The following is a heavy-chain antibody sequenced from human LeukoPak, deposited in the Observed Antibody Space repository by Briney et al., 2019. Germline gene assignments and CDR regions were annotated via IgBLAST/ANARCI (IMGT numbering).Heavy chain of an antibody. CDR1: GFTFSDYY. J-gene: IGHJ6*02. D-gene: IGHD6-19*01. V-gene: IGHV3-11*01. CDR3: ARAMGSSGWISADYYGMDV. Sequence: GGSLRLSCAASGFTFSDYYMSWIRQAPGKGLEWVSYISSSGSTIYYADSVKGRFTLSRDNAKNSLYLQMNSLRAEDTAVYYCARAMGSSGWISADYYGMDVWGQGTTVTVSS. CDR2: ISSSGSTI.